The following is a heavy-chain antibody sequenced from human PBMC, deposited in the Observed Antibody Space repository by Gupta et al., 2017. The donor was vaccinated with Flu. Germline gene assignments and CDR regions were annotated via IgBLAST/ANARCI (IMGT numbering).Heavy chain of an antibody. D-gene: IGHD3-9*01. CDR2: IYYNGLT. CDR1: DGSVSSSTDY. J-gene: IGHJ6*03. CDR3: ARHVRYFRGYYMDL. V-gene: IGHV4-39*01. Sequence: QLQLQESGPGLVKFSETLSLTCTVSDGSVSSSTDYWGWVRQPPGEGLEWIGSIYYNGLTYYNPSLKSRVTISLDTSEMQFSLRLTSTTAADTAVYYCARHVRYFRGYYMDLWGKGTAVTVSS.